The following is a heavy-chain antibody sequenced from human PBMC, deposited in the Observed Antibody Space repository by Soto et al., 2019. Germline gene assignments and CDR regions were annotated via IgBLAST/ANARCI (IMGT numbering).Heavy chain of an antibody. CDR2: ISGSGGST. J-gene: IGHJ6*02. CDR1: GFTFSSYA. Sequence: GGSLRLSCAASGFTFSSYAMSWVRQAPGKGLEWVSAISGSGGSTYYADSVRGRFTISRDNSKNTLYLQMNSLRDEDTAVYYWAKGAHTNYFYYGMDVWGQGTTVTVSS. D-gene: IGHD3-16*01. CDR3: AKGAHTNYFYYGMDV. V-gene: IGHV3-23*01.